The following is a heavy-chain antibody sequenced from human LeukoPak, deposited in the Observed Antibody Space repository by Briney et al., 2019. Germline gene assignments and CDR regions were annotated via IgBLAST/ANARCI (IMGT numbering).Heavy chain of an antibody. Sequence: SETLSLTCTVSVGSIRSYYWSWIRQPPGKGLECIGYIYNSGSTNYNPSLKSRVSISVDTSKNQFSLKLSSVTAADTAVYYCARSAIDAFDIWGQGTMVTVSS. D-gene: IGHD6-25*01. CDR3: ARSAIDAFDI. CDR1: VGSIRSYY. CDR2: IYNSGST. J-gene: IGHJ3*02. V-gene: IGHV4-59*08.